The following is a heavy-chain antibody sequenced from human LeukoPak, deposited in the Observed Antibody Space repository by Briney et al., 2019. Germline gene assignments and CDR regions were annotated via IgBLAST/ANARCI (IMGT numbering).Heavy chain of an antibody. J-gene: IGHJ4*02. Sequence: PGGSLRLSCAASGFTFSSYDMQWVRQAKGKGVEWVSSIGTPRHTYYPGSVKGRFTISRENAKNSLYLQMNSLRAGDTAVYYCARGRWLASTYFDYWGQGTLVTVSS. CDR3: ARGRWLASTYFDY. CDR1: GFTFSSYD. CDR2: IGTPRHT. V-gene: IGHV3-13*01. D-gene: IGHD6-19*01.